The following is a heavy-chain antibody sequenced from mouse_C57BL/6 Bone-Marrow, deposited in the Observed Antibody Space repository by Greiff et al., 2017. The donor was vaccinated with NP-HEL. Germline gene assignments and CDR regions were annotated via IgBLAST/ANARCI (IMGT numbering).Heavy chain of an antibody. CDR3: ARVPYDGYYTY. J-gene: IGHJ3*01. V-gene: IGHV5-4*03. D-gene: IGHD2-3*01. Sequence: EVMLVESGGGLVKPGGSLKLSCAASGFTFSSYAMSWVRQTPEKRLEWVATISDGGSYTYYPDNVKGRFTISRDNAKNNLYLQMSYLKSEDTAMYYCARVPYDGYYTYWGQGTLVTVSA. CDR2: ISDGGSYT. CDR1: GFTFSSYA.